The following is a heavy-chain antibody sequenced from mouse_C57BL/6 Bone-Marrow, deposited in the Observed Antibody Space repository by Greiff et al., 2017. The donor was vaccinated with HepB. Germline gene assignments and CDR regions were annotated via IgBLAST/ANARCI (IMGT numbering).Heavy chain of an antibody. V-gene: IGHV2-2*01. Sequence: QVQLKESGLGLVQPSQSLSITCTVSGFSLTSYGVHWVRQSPGKGLEWLGVIWSGGSTDSNAAFISRLSISKDNSKSQVFFKMNSLQADDTAIYYWARMEGFAYWGQGTLVTVSA. CDR3: ARMEGFAY. CDR1: GFSLTSYG. CDR2: IWSGGST. J-gene: IGHJ3*01.